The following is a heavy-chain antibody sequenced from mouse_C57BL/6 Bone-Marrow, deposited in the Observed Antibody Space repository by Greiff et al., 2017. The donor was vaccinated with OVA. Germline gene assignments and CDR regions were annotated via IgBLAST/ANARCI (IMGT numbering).Heavy chain of an antibody. Sequence: QVQLQQPGAELVRPGTSVKLSCKASGYTFTSYWMHWVKQRPGQGLEWIGVIDPSDSYTNYNQKFKGKATLTVDTYSSTAYMQLSSLTSEDSAVYYCARRRCYFDVWGTGTTVTVSS. D-gene: IGHD1-1*01. J-gene: IGHJ1*03. CDR1: GYTFTSYW. V-gene: IGHV1-59*01. CDR2: IDPSDSYT. CDR3: ARRRCYFDV.